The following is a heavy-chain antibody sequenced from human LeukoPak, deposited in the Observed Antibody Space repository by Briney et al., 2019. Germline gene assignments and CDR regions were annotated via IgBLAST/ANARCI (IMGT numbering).Heavy chain of an antibody. V-gene: IGHV4-59*08. CDR2: IYYSGST. J-gene: IGHJ5*02. D-gene: IGHD6-13*01. CDR3: ARRVAAAGGWFDP. CDR1: GGSISSYY. Sequence: SETLSLTCTVSGGSISSYYWSWIRQPPGKGLEWVGDIYYSGSTNYNPSLKSRVTISVDTSKNQSSLKLSSVPAADRAVYYCARRVAAAGGWFDPWGQGALVTVSS.